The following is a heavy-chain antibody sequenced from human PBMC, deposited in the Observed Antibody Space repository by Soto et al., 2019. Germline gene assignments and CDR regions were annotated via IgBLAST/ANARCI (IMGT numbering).Heavy chain of an antibody. CDR3: ARERMATTPDYYYSSGMDV. J-gene: IGHJ6*02. Sequence: WASVKVSCKASGYTFTSYYMHWVRQAPGQGLEWMGIINPSGGSTSYAQKIQGRVTMTRDTSTSTVYMELSSLRSEDTAVYYCARERMATTPDYYYSSGMDVWGQGTTVTVSS. CDR2: INPSGGST. D-gene: IGHD5-12*01. CDR1: GYTFTSYY. V-gene: IGHV1-46*01.